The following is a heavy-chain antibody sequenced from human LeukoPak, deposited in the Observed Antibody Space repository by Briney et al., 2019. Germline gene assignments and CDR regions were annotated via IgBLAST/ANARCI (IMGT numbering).Heavy chain of an antibody. CDR3: AKRELAGSYSADLIDY. CDR1: GGTFSSYA. CDR2: IIPILGIA. Sequence: SVKVSCKASGGTFSSYAISWVRQAPGQGLEWMGRIIPILGIANYAQKFQGRVTITADKSTSTAYMELSSLRSEDTAVYYCAKRELAGSYSADLIDYWGQGTLVTVSS. J-gene: IGHJ4*02. D-gene: IGHD1-26*01. V-gene: IGHV1-69*04.